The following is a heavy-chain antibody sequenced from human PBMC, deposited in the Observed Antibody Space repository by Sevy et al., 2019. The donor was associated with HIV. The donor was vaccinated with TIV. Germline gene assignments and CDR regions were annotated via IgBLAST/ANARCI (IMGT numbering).Heavy chain of an antibody. CDR3: ARDPDYGGKSYYYYGMDV. J-gene: IGHJ6*02. D-gene: IGHD4-17*01. CDR1: GGSISSYY. V-gene: IGHV4-4*07. Sequence: SETLSLTCTVSGGSISSYYWSWIRQPAGKGLEWIGRIYTSGSTNYNPSLKSRVTMSVDTSKNQFSLKLSSVTAAATAVYYCARDPDYGGKSYYYYGMDVWGQGTTVTVSS. CDR2: IYTSGST.